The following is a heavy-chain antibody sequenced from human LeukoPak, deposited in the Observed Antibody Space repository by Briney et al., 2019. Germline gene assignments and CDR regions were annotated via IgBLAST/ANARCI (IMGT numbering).Heavy chain of an antibody. CDR2: IYYTGST. Sequence: SETLSLTCTVSGYSISSGYYWSWIRQPPGKGLEWIGYIYYTGSTSYNPSLKSRVTMSLDASKNQFSLELSSVTPADTAVYYCARGGNYWPQWWFDPWGRGTLVSVSS. CDR3: ARGGNYWPQWWFDP. J-gene: IGHJ5*02. CDR1: GYSISSGYY. D-gene: IGHD1-26*01. V-gene: IGHV4-61*01.